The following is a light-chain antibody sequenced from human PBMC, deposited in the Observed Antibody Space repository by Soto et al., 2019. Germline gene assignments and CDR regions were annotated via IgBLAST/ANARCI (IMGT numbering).Light chain of an antibody. J-gene: IGKJ1*01. V-gene: IGKV1-5*01. CDR1: QNIKNW. CDR3: QQYNSFPWT. Sequence: DIQMTQSPSTLSASVGDRVTITCRASQNIKNWLAWYQQRPGQAPKLLISEGSSLESGVPSTFSGTASGTEFTRTISSLQPDDFATYYCQQYNSFPWTFGQGTKVDIK. CDR2: EGS.